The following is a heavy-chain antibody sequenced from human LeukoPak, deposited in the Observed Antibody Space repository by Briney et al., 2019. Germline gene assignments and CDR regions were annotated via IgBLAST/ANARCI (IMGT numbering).Heavy chain of an antibody. V-gene: IGHV3-21*01. CDR1: GFTFSSYW. CDR3: AREGYDILTGRN. Sequence: PGGSLRLSCAASGFTFSSYWMHWVRQAPGKGLEWVSSISSSSSYIYYADSVKGRFTISRDNAKNSLYLQMNSLRAEDTAVYYCAREGYDILTGRNWGQGTLVTVSS. J-gene: IGHJ4*02. D-gene: IGHD3-9*01. CDR2: ISSSSSYI.